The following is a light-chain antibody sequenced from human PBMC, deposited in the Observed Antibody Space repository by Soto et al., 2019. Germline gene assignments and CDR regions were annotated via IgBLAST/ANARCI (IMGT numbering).Light chain of an antibody. V-gene: IGLV2-14*01. J-gene: IGLJ1*01. Sequence: QSVLTQPASVSGSPGQSITISCTGTSSDVGGYNYVSWYQQHPGKAPKLMIYDVSNRPSGVSNRFSGSKSDNTASLTISGLQAEDEADYYCRSYTSSSTLYVFGTGTKVTVL. CDR1: SSDVGGYNY. CDR3: RSYTSSSTLYV. CDR2: DVS.